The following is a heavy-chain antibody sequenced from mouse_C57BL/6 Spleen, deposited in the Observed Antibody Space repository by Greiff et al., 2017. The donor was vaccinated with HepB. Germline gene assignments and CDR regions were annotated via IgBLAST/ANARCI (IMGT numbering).Heavy chain of an antibody. D-gene: IGHD1-1*01. J-gene: IGHJ3*01. V-gene: IGHV1-22*01. CDR1: GYTFTDYN. CDR2: INPNNGGT. Sequence: EVKLQQSGPELVKPGASVKMSCKASGYTFTDYNMHWVKQSHGKSLEWIGYINPNNGGTSYNQKFKGKATLTVNKSSSTAYMELRSLTSEDSAVYYCARTYYGSSCLAYWGQGTLVTVSA. CDR3: ARTYYGSSCLAY.